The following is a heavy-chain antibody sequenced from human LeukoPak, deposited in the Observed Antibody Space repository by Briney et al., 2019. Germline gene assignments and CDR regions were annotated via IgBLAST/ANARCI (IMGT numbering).Heavy chain of an antibody. CDR2: INPKSGGT. D-gene: IGHD5-12*01. V-gene: IGHV1-2*02. J-gene: IGHJ4*02. CDR3: ARDYIMSTIGCPGY. CDR1: GYTFTDYY. Sequence: ASVKVACKASGYTFTDYYIHWVRQAPGQGLEWMGWINPKSGGTNYAQMFQGRVTMTRDTSISTAYMELSRLRSDDTAVYYCARDYIMSTIGCPGYWGQGTLVTVSS.